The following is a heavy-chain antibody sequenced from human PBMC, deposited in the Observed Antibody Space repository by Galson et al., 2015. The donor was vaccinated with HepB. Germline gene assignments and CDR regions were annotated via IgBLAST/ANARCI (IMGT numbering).Heavy chain of an antibody. D-gene: IGHD4-17*01. CDR3: ARDYYDYGDYVFPKSSDYYFDY. Sequence: SVKVSCKASGYTFTSYGISWVRQAPGQGLEWMGWISAYNGNTNYAQKLQGRVTMTTDTSTSTAYMELRSLRSDDTAVYYCARDYYDYGDYVFPKSSDYYFDYWGQGTLVTVSS. J-gene: IGHJ4*02. CDR1: GYTFTSYG. CDR2: ISAYNGNT. V-gene: IGHV1-18*04.